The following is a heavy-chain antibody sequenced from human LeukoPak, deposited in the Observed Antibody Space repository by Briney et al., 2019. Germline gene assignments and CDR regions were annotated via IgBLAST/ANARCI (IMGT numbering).Heavy chain of an antibody. CDR3: AKELRFGIAAALFDY. J-gene: IGHJ4*02. CDR1: GFTFSSYD. V-gene: IGHV3-30*02. Sequence: GGSLRLSCAASGFTFSSYDIHWVRQAPGKGLEWVAFIRYDGSNKYYADSVKGRFTISRDNSKNTLYLQMNSLRAEDTAVYYCAKELRFGIAAALFDYWGQGTLVTVSS. CDR2: IRYDGSNK. D-gene: IGHD6-13*01.